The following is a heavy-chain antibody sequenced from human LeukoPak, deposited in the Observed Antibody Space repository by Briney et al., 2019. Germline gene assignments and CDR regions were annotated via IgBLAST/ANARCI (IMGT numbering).Heavy chain of an antibody. V-gene: IGHV4-61*08. D-gene: IGHD1-7*01. CDR3: ARGPNWYYNS. CDR1: GDSVTSGGSY. J-gene: IGHJ4*02. Sequence: SETLSLTCAVSGDSVTSGGSYWSWIRQPPGEGLEWIGYISFNGNTDYNPSLNSRVVISVDTSKNQFSLKLTSVTAADTAVYYCARGPNWYYNSWGQGTLVTVS. CDR2: ISFNGNT.